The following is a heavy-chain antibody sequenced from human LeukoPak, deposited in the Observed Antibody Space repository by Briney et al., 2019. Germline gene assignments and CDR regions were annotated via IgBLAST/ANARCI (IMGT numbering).Heavy chain of an antibody. CDR2: ISGSGGST. J-gene: IGHJ4*02. CDR3: AKSSVLLWFGESYFFDY. Sequence: PGGSLRLSCAASGFTFSDYYTSWVRQAPGKGLEWVSAISGSGGSTYYADSVKGRFTISRDNSKNTLYLQMNSLRAEDTAVYYCAKSSVLLWFGESYFFDYWGQGTLVTVSS. D-gene: IGHD3-10*01. CDR1: GFTFSDYY. V-gene: IGHV3-23*01.